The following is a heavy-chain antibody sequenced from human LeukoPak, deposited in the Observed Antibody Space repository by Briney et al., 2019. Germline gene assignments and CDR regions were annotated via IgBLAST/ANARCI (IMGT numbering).Heavy chain of an antibody. J-gene: IGHJ4*02. Sequence: SETLSLTCAVYGGSFSSYYWGWIRQPPGKGLEWIGSIYYSGSTYYNPSLKSRVTISVDTSKNQFSLKLSSVTAADTAVYYCARDRGAVAGRWGGVFDYWGQGTLVTVSS. V-gene: IGHV4-39*07. CDR2: IYYSGST. CDR1: GGSFSSYY. D-gene: IGHD6-19*01. CDR3: ARDRGAVAGRWGGVFDY.